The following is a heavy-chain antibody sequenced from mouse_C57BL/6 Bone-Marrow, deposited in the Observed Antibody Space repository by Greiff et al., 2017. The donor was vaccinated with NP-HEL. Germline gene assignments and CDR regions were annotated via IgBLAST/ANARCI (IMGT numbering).Heavy chain of an antibody. Sequence: VKLVESGPELVKPGASVKISCKASGYAFSSSWMNWVKQRPGKGLEWIGRIYPGDGDTNYKWKFKGKATLTADKSSSTAYMQLSSLTSEDSAVYFCARGRFGSYDYWGQGTTLTVSS. V-gene: IGHV1-82*01. CDR3: ARGRFGSYDY. CDR2: IYPGDGDT. J-gene: IGHJ2*01. D-gene: IGHD1-1*02. CDR1: GYAFSSSW.